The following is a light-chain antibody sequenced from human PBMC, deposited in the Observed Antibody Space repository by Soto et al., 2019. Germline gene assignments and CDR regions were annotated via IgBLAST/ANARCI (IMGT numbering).Light chain of an antibody. J-gene: IGKJ2*01. V-gene: IGKV1-5*01. CDR1: QSISSW. Sequence: DIQMTQSPSTLSASVGDRVTITCRASQSISSWLAWYQQKPGKAPKLLIYDASSLESGVPSRFSGRGSGTEVTLTISSLQPDDFATYYCQQYNSYSPTFGQGTKLEI. CDR3: QQYNSYSPT. CDR2: DAS.